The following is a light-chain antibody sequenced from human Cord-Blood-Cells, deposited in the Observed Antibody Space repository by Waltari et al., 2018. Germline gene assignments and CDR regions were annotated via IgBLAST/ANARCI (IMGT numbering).Light chain of an antibody. CDR2: LNSDGSH. J-gene: IGLJ3*02. CDR3: QTWGTGIGV. Sequence: QLVLTQSPSASASLGASVKLTCTLSSGHSSYAIAWHQQQPGKGPRYLMKLNSDGSHSKGDGIPDRFSGSSSGAERYLTISSLQSEDEADYYCQTWGTGIGVF. CDR1: SGHSSYA. V-gene: IGLV4-69*01.